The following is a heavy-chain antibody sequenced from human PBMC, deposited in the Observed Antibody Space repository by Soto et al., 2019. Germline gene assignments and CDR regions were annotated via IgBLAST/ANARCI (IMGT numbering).Heavy chain of an antibody. Sequence: GGSRRLSCAASGCTLSSYAMGWVRQARGKGPEWVSGISGSGGSTYYADSVKGRFTISRDNSKNTLYLQMNSLRAEDTAVYYCANDHTLFGVVPDAFDIWGQGTMVTVS. D-gene: IGHD3-3*01. CDR1: GCTLSSYA. J-gene: IGHJ3*02. CDR2: ISGSGGST. CDR3: ANDHTLFGVVPDAFDI. V-gene: IGHV3-23*01.